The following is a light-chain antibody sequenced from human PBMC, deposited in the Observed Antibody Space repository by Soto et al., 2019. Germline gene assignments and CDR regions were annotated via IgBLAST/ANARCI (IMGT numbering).Light chain of an antibody. Sequence: DIQMTQSPSSLSASIGDRVTLTCRASQRIGTNLNWYQQRPGKAPKLLIYAVSSLQSGVSSRFSGSGSGTDFTLTISSLQPEDFATYYCQQLNSYPPITFCQGTRLEIK. V-gene: IGKV1-39*01. CDR3: QQLNSYPPIT. J-gene: IGKJ5*01. CDR2: AVS. CDR1: QRIGTN.